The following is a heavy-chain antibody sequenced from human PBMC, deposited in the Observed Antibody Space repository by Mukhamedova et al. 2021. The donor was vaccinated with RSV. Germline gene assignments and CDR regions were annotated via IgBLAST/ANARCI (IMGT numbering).Heavy chain of an antibody. CDR2: IYYTGST. CDR1: RSIYY. D-gene: IGHD3-10*01. J-gene: IGHJ6*01. CDR3: ARGRIAMVREWEYYYYYG. V-gene: IGHV4-39*07. Sequence: RSIYYWGWIRQSPGRDLEWIGSIYYTGSTYYNPSLKSRVTISIDTSKNQFSLKLTSVTAADTAVYYCARGRIAMVREWEYYYYYG.